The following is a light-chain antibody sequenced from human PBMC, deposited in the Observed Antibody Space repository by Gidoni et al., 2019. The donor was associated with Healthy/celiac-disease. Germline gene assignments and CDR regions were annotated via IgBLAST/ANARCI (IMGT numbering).Light chain of an antibody. CDR3: QQSGSSPYT. V-gene: IGKV3-20*01. CDR2: DAS. CDR1: QSVTNNY. J-gene: IGKJ2*01. Sequence: EIVLTQSPGTLSLSPGERATLSCRASQSVTNNYLAWYQQKPGQAPRLVIYDASNRATGIPDRFSGSGSGPDFTLTISRLEPEDFAVYYCQQSGSSPYTFXQXSKLEI.